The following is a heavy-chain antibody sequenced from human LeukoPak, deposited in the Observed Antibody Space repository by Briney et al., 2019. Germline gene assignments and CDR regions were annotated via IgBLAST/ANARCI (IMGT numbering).Heavy chain of an antibody. V-gene: IGHV4-59*01. D-gene: IGHD1-1*01. CDR3: ARLSKRSYYFDY. J-gene: IGHJ4*02. CDR1: GGSISSYY. Sequence: KSSETLSLTCTVSGGSISSYYWSWLRQPPGKGLEWIGYIYYSGGTNYNPSLKSRVTISVDTSKNQFSLKLSSVTAADTAVYYCARLSKRSYYFDYWGQGTLVTVSS. CDR2: IYYSGGT.